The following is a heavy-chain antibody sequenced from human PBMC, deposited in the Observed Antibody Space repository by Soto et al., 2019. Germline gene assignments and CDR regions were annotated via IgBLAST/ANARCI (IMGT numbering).Heavy chain of an antibody. CDR3: AREKAVAGTTFDY. V-gene: IGHV3-74*01. Sequence: EVQLVESGGGSVQPGGSLRLSCAVSGFSLSSYWMHWVRQAPGKGLVWVSRIQSDGSSTNYADSVKGRFTISRDNGKNTLYLQMDSLRVEDTAVYYCAREKAVAGTTFDYWGQGTLVTVSS. J-gene: IGHJ4*02. D-gene: IGHD6-19*01. CDR2: IQSDGSST. CDR1: GFSLSSYW.